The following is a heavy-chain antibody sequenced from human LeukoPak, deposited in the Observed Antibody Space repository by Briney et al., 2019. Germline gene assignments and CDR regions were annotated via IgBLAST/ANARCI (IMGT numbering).Heavy chain of an antibody. V-gene: IGHV4-38-2*02. CDR3: ARVVPPLAAALSWFDP. CDR2: IDHSGST. Sequence: SETLSLTCTVSGYSISSGYYWGWIRQPPGKGLEWTGSIDHSGSTNYNPSLKSRVTISVDTSKNQFSLKLSSVTAADTAVYYCARVVPPLAAALSWFDPWGQGTLVTVSS. CDR1: GYSISSGYY. D-gene: IGHD6-13*01. J-gene: IGHJ5*02.